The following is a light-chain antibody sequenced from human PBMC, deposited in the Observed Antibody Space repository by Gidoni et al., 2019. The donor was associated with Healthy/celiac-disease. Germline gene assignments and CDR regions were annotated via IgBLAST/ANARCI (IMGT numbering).Light chain of an antibody. Sequence: DIVMTQSPDSLAVSLGERSTINCKSSQSVLSSSNNKSYLNWYQQKAGQPPKLLFYWASTRESGVPDRFSGGGSGTDFTLTISRLHAEDVAVSYCQSRLTFGGGTKVEIK. V-gene: IGKV4-1*01. CDR1: QSVLSSSNNKSY. CDR3: QSRLT. CDR2: WAS. J-gene: IGKJ4*01.